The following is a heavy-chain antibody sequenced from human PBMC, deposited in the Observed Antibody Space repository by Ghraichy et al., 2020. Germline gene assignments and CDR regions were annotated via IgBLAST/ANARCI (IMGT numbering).Heavy chain of an antibody. CDR3: ARVPSFDCIGGTCYWMDYFFGMDV. D-gene: IGHD2-15*01. CDR2: INAYTGNT. V-gene: IGHV1-18*04. CDR1: GYSFNTYG. Sequence: ASVKVSCKASGYSFNTYGISWVRQAPGQGLEWVGWINAYTGNTNHAQKFQGRVTVTTDTSTSTAYMALKSLTSDDTAVYFCARVPSFDCIGGTCYWMDYFFGMDVWGQGTTVTVSS. J-gene: IGHJ6*02.